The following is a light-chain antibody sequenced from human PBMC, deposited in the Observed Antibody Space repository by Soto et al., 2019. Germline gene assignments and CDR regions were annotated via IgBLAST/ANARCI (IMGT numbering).Light chain of an antibody. J-gene: IGKJ5*01. Sequence: EIVLTQSPATLSLSPGERGTLCCRSSQSVSSFLAWYQQKPGQAPRLLIFDASTRATGIPARFSGSGSGTDFTLTISSLEPEDFAVYYCQQRSNWPSITFGQGTRLEI. CDR3: QQRSNWPSIT. CDR1: QSVSSF. V-gene: IGKV3-11*01. CDR2: DAS.